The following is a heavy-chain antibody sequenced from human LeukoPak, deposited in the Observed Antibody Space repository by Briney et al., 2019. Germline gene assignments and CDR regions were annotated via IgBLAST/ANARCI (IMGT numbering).Heavy chain of an antibody. CDR3: ARDIGAYCGGDCYSPSGAFDI. CDR1: GGSISSGGYY. CDR2: IYYSGST. V-gene: IGHV4-31*03. J-gene: IGHJ3*02. D-gene: IGHD2-21*02. Sequence: SETLSLTCTVSGGSISSGGYYWSWIRQHSGKGLEWIGYIYYSGSTYYNPSLKSRVTISVDTSKNQFSLKLSSVTAADTAVYYCARDIGAYCGGDCYSPSGAFDIWGQGTMVTVSS.